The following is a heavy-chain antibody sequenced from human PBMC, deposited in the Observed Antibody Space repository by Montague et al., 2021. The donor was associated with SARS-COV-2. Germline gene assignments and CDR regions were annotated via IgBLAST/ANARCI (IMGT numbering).Heavy chain of an antibody. J-gene: IGHJ6*03. CDR3: ARASLVRGVIITRVRYSYYMDV. CDR2: MNPNSGNT. D-gene: IGHD3-10*01. V-gene: IGHV1-8*01. Sequence: SVKVSCKASGYTFTSYDINWVRQAAGQGLEWMGWMNPNSGNTGYAQKLQGRVTMTRDTSMNTAYMELSCLRPEDTAVYYCARASLVRGVIITRVRYSYYMDVWGKGTTVTVS. CDR1: GYTFTSYD.